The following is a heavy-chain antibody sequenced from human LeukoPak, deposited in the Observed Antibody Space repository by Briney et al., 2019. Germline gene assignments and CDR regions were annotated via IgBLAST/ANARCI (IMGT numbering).Heavy chain of an antibody. Sequence: GESLKISCKGSGYSFTSYWIGWVRQMPGKGLEWMGIIYPGDSDTRYSPSFQGQVTISADKSISTAYLQWSSLKASDTAMYYCARLAVVEMATITTNWFDPWGQGTLVTVSS. CDR3: ARLAVVEMATITTNWFDP. V-gene: IGHV5-51*01. CDR2: IYPGDSDT. D-gene: IGHD5-24*01. CDR1: GYSFTSYW. J-gene: IGHJ5*02.